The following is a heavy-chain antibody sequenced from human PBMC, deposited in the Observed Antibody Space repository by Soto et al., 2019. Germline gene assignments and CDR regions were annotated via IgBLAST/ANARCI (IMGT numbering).Heavy chain of an antibody. Sequence: QVQLVESGGVVVQPGRSLRLSCAASGFTFSSYGMHWVRQAPGKGLEWVAVIAYDGSNKYYADSVKGRFTISRDNSKNTLYLQMNIQRAKDTAVYYCAKGEYHFTRYSGYGSEGDWGQGTLVTVSS. J-gene: IGHJ4*02. CDR2: IAYDGSNK. CDR3: AKGEYHFTRYSGYGSEGD. D-gene: IGHD5-12*01. V-gene: IGHV3-30*18. CDR1: GFTFSSYG.